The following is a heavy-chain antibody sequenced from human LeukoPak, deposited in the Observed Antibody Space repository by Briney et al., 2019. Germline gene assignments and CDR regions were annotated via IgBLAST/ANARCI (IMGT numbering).Heavy chain of an antibody. V-gene: IGHV5-51*01. J-gene: IGHJ5*02. CDR2: IYPADSDI. CDR3: ARQEYCSGGSCYTWFDP. CDR1: GYSINNYW. D-gene: IGHD2-15*01. Sequence: GGSLKISCKGSGYSINNYWIGWVRQMPGKGLEWMGIIYPADSDIRYSPSFQGQVTISADKSISTAYLQWSSLKASDTAIYYCARQEYCSGGSCYTWFDPWGQGTLVIVSS.